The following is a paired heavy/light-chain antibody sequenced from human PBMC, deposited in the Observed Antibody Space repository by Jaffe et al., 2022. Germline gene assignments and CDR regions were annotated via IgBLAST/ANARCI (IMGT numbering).Light chain of an antibody. CDR3: MQGIYLPYT. CDR1: QSLLHSDGKTY. V-gene: IGKV2-29*02. Sequence: VMTQTPLSLSVTPGQPASISCKSSQSLLHSDGKTYLSWFLQRPGQSPHLLMYEVSSRFSGVPDRFSGSGSGTDFTLKISRVEAADVGVYYCMQGIYLPYTFGQGTKLEIK. J-gene: IGKJ2*01. CDR2: EVS.
Heavy chain of an antibody. CDR3: TRDLTTHFRTGHRSYYDY. CDR2: IRNKVYGETT. J-gene: IGHJ4*02. CDR1: GFTFGDYA. D-gene: IGHD3-10*01. V-gene: IGHV3-49*04. Sequence: EVQLVESGGGLVQPGRSLRLSCSGSGFTFGDYAVNWVRQAPGRGLEWVGGIRNKVYGETTGYGASVKGRFTMSRDDSKSIAYLQMDSLNTEDTAVYYCTRDLTTHFRTGHRSYYDYWGQGTLVTVSS.